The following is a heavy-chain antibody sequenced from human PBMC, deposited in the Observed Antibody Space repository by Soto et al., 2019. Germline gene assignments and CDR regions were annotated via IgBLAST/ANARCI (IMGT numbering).Heavy chain of an antibody. V-gene: IGHV3-74*01. CDR2: IDNAGTDS. Sequence: EVQLVESGGGLVQPGGSLRLSCAASGFTLSGRSMHWVRQAPGKGLVWVSGIDNAGTDSTYADSVKGRFTSSRDNAKNMLYLQMNSLRVEDTAVYYCARGWFVRDVWGKGTTVTVSS. CDR3: ARGWFVRDV. J-gene: IGHJ6*04. CDR1: GFTLSGRS. D-gene: IGHD3-10*01.